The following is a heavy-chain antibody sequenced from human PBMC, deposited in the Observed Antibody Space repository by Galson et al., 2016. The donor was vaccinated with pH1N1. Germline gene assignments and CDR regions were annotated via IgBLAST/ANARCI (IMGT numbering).Heavy chain of an antibody. V-gene: IGHV5-51*01. CDR1: GYSFTSYW. Sequence: QSGAEVKKPGESLKISCEASGYSFTSYWIGWVRQMPGKGLEWMGIIFPGDSDTRYSPSFRGQVTISADKSINTAYLQWTSLKASDTAMYFCARQPNTMTTIDFWGQGTLVTVSS. CDR2: IFPGDSDT. D-gene: IGHD3-3*01. J-gene: IGHJ4*02. CDR3: ARQPNTMTTIDF.